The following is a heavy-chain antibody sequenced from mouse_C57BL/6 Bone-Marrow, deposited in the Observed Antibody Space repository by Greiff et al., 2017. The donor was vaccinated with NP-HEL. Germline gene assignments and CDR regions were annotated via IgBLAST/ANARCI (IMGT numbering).Heavy chain of an antibody. Sequence: EVHLVESGGDLVKPGGSLKLSCAASGFTFSSYGMSWVRQTPDKRLEWVATISSGGSYTYSPDSVKGRFTIPRDNAKNTLYLQMSSLKSEDTAMYYCAVWLRGDYYAMDYWGQGTSVTVSS. CDR3: AVWLRGDYYAMDY. CDR2: ISSGGSYT. D-gene: IGHD2-2*01. J-gene: IGHJ4*01. V-gene: IGHV5-6*01. CDR1: GFTFSSYG.